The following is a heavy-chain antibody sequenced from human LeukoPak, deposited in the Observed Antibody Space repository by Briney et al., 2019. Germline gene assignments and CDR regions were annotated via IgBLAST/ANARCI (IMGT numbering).Heavy chain of an antibody. D-gene: IGHD1-26*01. Sequence: GGALRLSCAASGFTFSSYWMHWVRQAPGKGLVWVSRINSDGSSTSYADSVKGRFTISRDNAKNTLYLQMNSLRAEDTAVYCCARDSGGSYFGYWGQGTLVTVSS. CDR2: INSDGSST. V-gene: IGHV3-74*01. J-gene: IGHJ4*02. CDR1: GFTFSSYW. CDR3: ARDSGGSYFGY.